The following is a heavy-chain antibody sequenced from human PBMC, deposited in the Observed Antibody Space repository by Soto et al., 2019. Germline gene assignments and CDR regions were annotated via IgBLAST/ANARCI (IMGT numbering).Heavy chain of an antibody. D-gene: IGHD2-21*02. V-gene: IGHV3-48*03. Sequence: EVQLVESGGDLVQPGGSLRLSCAASGFTFSSYEMNWVRQAPGKGLEWVSYISSRGSTRYFADSVKGRFTISRDNAKNSLYLQMNSLRAEDTAVYYCARGYGGNSRYYFDYWGQGTLVTVSS. CDR1: GFTFSSYE. J-gene: IGHJ4*02. CDR3: ARGYGGNSRYYFDY. CDR2: ISSRGSTR.